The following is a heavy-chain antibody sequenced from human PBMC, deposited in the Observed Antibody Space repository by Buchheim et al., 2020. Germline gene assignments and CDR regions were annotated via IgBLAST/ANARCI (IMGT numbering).Heavy chain of an antibody. CDR3: AKNSVHGDWPEY. CDR1: GFTFSSYP. Sequence: EVQLLESGGGLVQPGGSPRLSCAASGFTFSSYPMSWVRQAPGKGLEWVSAISGSGAGTSSADSVKGRFPMSRDNSKKTLYLQMNSLRAEDTAVYYCAKNSVHGDWPEYWGQGTL. D-gene: IGHD4-17*01. CDR2: ISGSGAGT. J-gene: IGHJ4*02. V-gene: IGHV3-23*01.